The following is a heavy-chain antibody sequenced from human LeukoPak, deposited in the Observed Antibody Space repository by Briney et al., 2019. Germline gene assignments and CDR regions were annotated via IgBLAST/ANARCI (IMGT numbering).Heavy chain of an antibody. CDR1: GFTFSSYA. V-gene: IGHV3-30*04. Sequence: PGGSLRLSCAASGFTFSSYARRWVRQAQGKGLEWVGVISYDGSNKYYADSVKGRFTISSDNSKNSLYLQMNSLRAEDTAVYYCARGGDYLDYCGQGTLVTVSS. D-gene: IGHD4-17*01. J-gene: IGHJ4*02. CDR2: ISYDGSNK. CDR3: ARGGDYLDY.